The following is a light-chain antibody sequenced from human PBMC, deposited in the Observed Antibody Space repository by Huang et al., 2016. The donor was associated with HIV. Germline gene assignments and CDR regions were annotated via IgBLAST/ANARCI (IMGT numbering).Light chain of an antibody. CDR2: GAS. CDR1: QSVSRSD. Sequence: DIVLKQSPGTLSLSPGARATLSCRASQSVSRSDLAWYQQKPGQAPRLLIYGASTRATGIPDRFSGSGTGTDFTLTISRLEPEDFAVYYCQQYGTTPPFTFGPGTKVDIK. J-gene: IGKJ3*01. V-gene: IGKV3-20*01. CDR3: QQYGTTPPFT.